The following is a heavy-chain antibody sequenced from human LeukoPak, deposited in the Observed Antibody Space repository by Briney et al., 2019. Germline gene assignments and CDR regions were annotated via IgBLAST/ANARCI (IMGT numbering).Heavy chain of an antibody. D-gene: IGHD1-14*01. CDR2: ISSSSSYI. Sequence: GGSLRLSCAVSGFTFSSYSMNWVRQAPGKGLEWVSSISSSSSYIYYADSVKGRFTISRDNAKNSLYLQMNSLRAEDTAVYYCARDRNTLLDYWGQGTLVTVSS. CDR1: GFTFSSYS. CDR3: ARDRNTLLDY. J-gene: IGHJ4*02. V-gene: IGHV3-21*01.